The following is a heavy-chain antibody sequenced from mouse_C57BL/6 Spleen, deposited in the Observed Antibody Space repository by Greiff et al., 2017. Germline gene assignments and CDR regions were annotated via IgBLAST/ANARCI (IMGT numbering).Heavy chain of an antibody. CDR1: GFTFSDYG. CDR2: ISSGSSTI. V-gene: IGHV5-17*01. D-gene: IGHD2-3*01. CDR3: ARDGYYWYFDV. J-gene: IGHJ1*03. Sequence: DVKLVESGGGLVKPGGSLKLSCAASGFTFSDYGMHWVRQAPETGLEWVAYISSGSSTIYYADTVKGRFTISRDNAKNTLFLQMTSLRSEDTAMYYCARDGYYWYFDVWGTGTTVTVSS.